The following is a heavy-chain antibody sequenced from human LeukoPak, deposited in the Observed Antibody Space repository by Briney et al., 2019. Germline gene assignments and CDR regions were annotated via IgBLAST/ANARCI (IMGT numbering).Heavy chain of an antibody. CDR3: AREVLITMVRGIIDYYYMDV. Sequence: GGSLRLSCAASGFTFSSYEMNWVRQAPGKGLEWVSYISSSGSTIYYADSVKGRFTISRDNAKNSLYLQMNSLRAEDTAVYYCAREVLITMVRGIIDYYYMDVWGKGTTVTISS. CDR1: GFTFSSYE. D-gene: IGHD3-10*01. CDR2: ISSSGSTI. V-gene: IGHV3-48*03. J-gene: IGHJ6*03.